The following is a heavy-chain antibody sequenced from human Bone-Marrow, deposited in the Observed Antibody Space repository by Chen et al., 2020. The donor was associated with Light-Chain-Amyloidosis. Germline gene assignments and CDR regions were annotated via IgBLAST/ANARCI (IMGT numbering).Heavy chain of an antibody. Sequence: EVQLLESGGGLVQPGGSLRLSCAASGFTFSSYAMSWVSQAPGKGLEWVSAISGSGGSTYYADSVKGRFTISRDNSKNTLYLQMNSLRAEDTAVYYCAKRSGGDSSSWYSYYYYGMDVWGQGTTVTVSS. CDR1: GFTFSSYA. J-gene: IGHJ6*02. V-gene: IGHV3-23*01. CDR3: AKRSGGDSSSWYSYYYYGMDV. D-gene: IGHD6-13*01. CDR2: ISGSGGST.